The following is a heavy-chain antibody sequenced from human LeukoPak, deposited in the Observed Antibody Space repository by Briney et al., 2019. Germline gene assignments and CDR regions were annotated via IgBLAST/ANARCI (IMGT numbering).Heavy chain of an antibody. V-gene: IGHV4-59*01. J-gene: IGHJ5*02. CDR2: ISYSGDT. D-gene: IGHD1-1*01. CDR3: ARAPRRSFWFDP. Sequence: SETLSLTCSVSADSIGSFYWSWLRQPPGKQLEWIGHISYSGDTNYTPSLKSRVTLSVDTSKNQFSLKLSSVTAADTAVYYCARAPRRSFWFDPWGQGTLVTVSS. CDR1: ADSIGSFY.